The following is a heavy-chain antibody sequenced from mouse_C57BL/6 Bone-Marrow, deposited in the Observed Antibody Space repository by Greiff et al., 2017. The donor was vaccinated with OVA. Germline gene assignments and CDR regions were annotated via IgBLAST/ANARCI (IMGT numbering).Heavy chain of an antibody. J-gene: IGHJ1*03. D-gene: IGHD1-1*01. CDR2: SRNKANDYTT. V-gene: IGHV7-1*01. CDR3: ARAKFITTVVAPYFDV. Sequence: EVKVVESGGGLVQSGRSLRLSCATSGFTFSDVYMEWVRQAPGKGLEWIAASRNKANDYTTEYSASVKGRFIVSRDTSQSILYLQMNALRAEDTAIYYCARAKFITTVVAPYFDVWGTGTTVTVSS. CDR1: GFTFSDVY.